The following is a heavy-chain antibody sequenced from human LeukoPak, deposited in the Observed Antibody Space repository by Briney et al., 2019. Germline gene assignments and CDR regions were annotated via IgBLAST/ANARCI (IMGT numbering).Heavy chain of an antibody. J-gene: IGHJ4*02. CDR2: ISGGSGST. D-gene: IGHD1-1*01. CDR3: AKGDDWNDVGYFDY. CDR1: GFTFTTYA. V-gene: IGHV3-23*01. Sequence: GGSLRLSCAASGFTFTTYAMNWVRQAPGKGLEWVSVISGGSGSTYYVDSVKGRFTISRDNSKNTLYLQMHSLRTEDTAVYYCAKGDDWNDVGYFDYWGQGTLVSVSS.